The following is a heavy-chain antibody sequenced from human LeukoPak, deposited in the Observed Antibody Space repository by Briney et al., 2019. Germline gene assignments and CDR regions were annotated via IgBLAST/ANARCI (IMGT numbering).Heavy chain of an antibody. J-gene: IGHJ3*02. V-gene: IGHV3-7*01. D-gene: IGHD6-19*01. CDR2: MKQDGSEK. CDR1: GFTFSSFP. Sequence: GGSLRLSCAASGFTFSSFPMSWVRQAPGKGLEWVANMKQDGSEKYYVDSVKGRFTISRDNAKNSLYLQMNSLRAEDTAVYYCARDKGGWDPNDAFDIWGQGTMVTVSS. CDR3: ARDKGGWDPNDAFDI.